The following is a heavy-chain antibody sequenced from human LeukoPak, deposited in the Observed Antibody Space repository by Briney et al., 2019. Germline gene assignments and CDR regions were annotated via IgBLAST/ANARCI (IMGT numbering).Heavy chain of an antibody. J-gene: IGHJ4*02. CDR2: IGTAGDT. Sequence: GGSLRLSCAASGFTLSDYDMHWVRQATGKGLEWVSAIGTAGDTYYTGSVKGRFTISRENAKNSLYLQMNSLRAGDTAVYYCARVAKERVGGVYYFDYWGQGTLVTVSS. CDR1: GFTLSDYD. V-gene: IGHV3-13*01. D-gene: IGHD1-1*01. CDR3: ARVAKERVGGVYYFDY.